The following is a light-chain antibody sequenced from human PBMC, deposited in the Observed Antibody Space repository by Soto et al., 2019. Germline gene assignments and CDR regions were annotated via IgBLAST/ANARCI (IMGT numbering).Light chain of an antibody. CDR1: QTVSDMY. CDR2: AS. J-gene: IGKJ3*01. CDR3: QHYGTSAL. V-gene: IGKV3-20*01. Sequence: EMVLTKSPGTLSLSPGERATLSCRASQTVSDMYLAWYQQKPGQAPRLLIYASNRATGIPDRFSGSGSGTDFTLTIGRLEPEDFAVYYCQHYGTSALFGPGTKVDIK.